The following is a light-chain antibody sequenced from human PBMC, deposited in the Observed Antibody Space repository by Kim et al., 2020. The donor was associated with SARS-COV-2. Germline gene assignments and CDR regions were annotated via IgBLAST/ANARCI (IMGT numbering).Light chain of an antibody. Sequence: ENVLTQSPGTLSLSPGERATLSCRASQTVGRNYLAWYQQKPGQAPRLLIHGASTRATGIPDRFSGSGSGTDFSLTISRLEPEDFTVYYSQQYASAPNTSGQGTRLEIK. CDR1: QTVGRNY. V-gene: IGKV3-20*01. CDR3: QQYASAPNT. CDR2: GAS. J-gene: IGKJ5*01.